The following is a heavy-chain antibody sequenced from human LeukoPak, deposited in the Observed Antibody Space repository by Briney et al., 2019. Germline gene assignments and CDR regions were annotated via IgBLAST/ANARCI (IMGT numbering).Heavy chain of an antibody. J-gene: IGHJ6*02. CDR3: ATTYPSSRVTTTGPYGMDV. V-gene: IGHV1-24*01. D-gene: IGHD4-17*01. CDR2: FDPEDGET. Sequence: ASVKVSCKVSGYTLTELSMHWVRQAPGKGLEWMGGFDPEDGETIYAQKFQGRVTMTEDTSTDTAYMELSSLRSEDTAVYYCATTYPSSRVTTTGPYGMDVWGQGTTVTVSS. CDR1: GYTLTELS.